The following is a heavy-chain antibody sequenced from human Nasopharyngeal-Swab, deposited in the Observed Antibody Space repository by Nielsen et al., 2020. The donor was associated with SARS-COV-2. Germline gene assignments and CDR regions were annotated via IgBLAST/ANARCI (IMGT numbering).Heavy chain of an antibody. CDR3: ARPNMTTNYGMDV. D-gene: IGHD2-8*01. J-gene: IGHJ6*02. V-gene: IGHV7-4-1*02. CDR2: INTNTGNP. Sequence: WVRQAPGQGLEWMGWINTNTGNPTYAQGFTGRFVFSLDTSVSTEYLQISSLKAEDTAVYYCARPNMTTNYGMDVWGQGTTVTVSS.